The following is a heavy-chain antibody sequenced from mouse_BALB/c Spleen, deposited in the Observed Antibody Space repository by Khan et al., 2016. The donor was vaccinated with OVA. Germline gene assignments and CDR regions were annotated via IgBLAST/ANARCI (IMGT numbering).Heavy chain of an antibody. CDR3: AGDAWHY. J-gene: IGHJ4*01. CDR2: INPKNGVT. V-gene: IGHV1-18*01. Sequence: VQLQQSGPELVKPGASVKISCKTSGYTFTEYTLHWMKQSLGKSLEWIGVINPKNGVTSYNQKFKGKATLTVDKSSSPAYMQFRSLTSEEYACYKSAGDAWHYWGQGTSVTVSS. D-gene: IGHD3-3*01. CDR1: GYTFTEYT.